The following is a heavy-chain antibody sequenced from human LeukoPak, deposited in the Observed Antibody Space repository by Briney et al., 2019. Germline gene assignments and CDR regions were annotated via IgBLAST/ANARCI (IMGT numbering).Heavy chain of an antibody. CDR1: GGSIRSYY. V-gene: IGHV4-59*01. J-gene: IGHJ4*02. Sequence: SETLSLTCTVSGGSIRSYYWSWIRQPPGKGLEWIGYIYYSGSTNYNPSLKSRVTISVDTSKNQFSLKLTSVTAADTAVYYCARGGWDYYDSSGYYYLDYWGQGTLVTVSS. D-gene: IGHD3-22*01. CDR2: IYYSGST. CDR3: ARGGWDYYDSSGYYYLDY.